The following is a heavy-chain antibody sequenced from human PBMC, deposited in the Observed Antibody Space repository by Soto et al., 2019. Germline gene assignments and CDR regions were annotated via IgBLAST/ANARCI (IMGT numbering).Heavy chain of an antibody. D-gene: IGHD2-2*01. Sequence: GGSLRLSCAASGFTFSSYSMNWVRQAPGKGLEWVSSISSSSSYIYYADSVKGRFTISRDNAKNSLYLQMNSLRAEDTAVYYCARVTGPAAIVPPDYWGQGTLVTVSS. V-gene: IGHV3-21*01. CDR1: GFTFSSYS. J-gene: IGHJ4*02. CDR2: ISSSSSYI. CDR3: ARVTGPAAIVPPDY.